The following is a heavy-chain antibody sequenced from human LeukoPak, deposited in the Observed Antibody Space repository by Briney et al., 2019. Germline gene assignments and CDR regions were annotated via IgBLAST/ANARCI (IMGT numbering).Heavy chain of an antibody. CDR3: ARTHTMVRGAYLYFDY. D-gene: IGHD3-10*01. J-gene: IGHJ4*02. CDR2: ISGSGGST. CDR1: GFTFSSYA. Sequence: GGSLRLSCAASGFTFSSYAMSWVRQAPGKGLEWVSAISGSGGSTYYADSVKGRFTISRDNSKNTLYLQMNSLRAEDTAVYYCARTHTMVRGAYLYFDYWGQGTLVTVSS. V-gene: IGHV3-23*01.